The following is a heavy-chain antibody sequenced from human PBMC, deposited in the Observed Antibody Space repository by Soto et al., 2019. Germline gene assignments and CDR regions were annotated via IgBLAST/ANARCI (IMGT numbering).Heavy chain of an antibody. CDR3: ARLTGTRVIYYYYGMDV. Sequence: QVQLVQSGAEVKKPGASVKVSCKASGYTFTGYYMHWVRQAPGQGLEWMGWINPNSGGTNYAQKVQGRVTMTRDTSISTAYMELSRLRSDDTAVYYCARLTGTRVIYYYYGMDVWGQGTTVTVSS. J-gene: IGHJ6*02. D-gene: IGHD1-7*01. V-gene: IGHV1-2*02. CDR2: INPNSGGT. CDR1: GYTFTGYY.